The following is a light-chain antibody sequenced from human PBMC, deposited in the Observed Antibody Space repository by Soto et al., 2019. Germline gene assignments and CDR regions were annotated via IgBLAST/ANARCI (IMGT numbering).Light chain of an antibody. CDR2: GAS. CDR1: ESISRDY. CDR3: QQYGGVPYT. Sequence: EIVLTQSPGTLSLSPGQRATLSCRASESISRDYLAWYQQRLGQAPRLLIYGASIGATGIPDRFSGSGSGTDFTITISRLEPEDFAIYYCQQYGGVPYTFGQGNKLEIK. V-gene: IGKV3-20*01. J-gene: IGKJ2*01.